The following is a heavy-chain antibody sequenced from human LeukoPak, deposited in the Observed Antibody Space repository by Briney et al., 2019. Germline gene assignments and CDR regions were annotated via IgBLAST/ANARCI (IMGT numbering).Heavy chain of an antibody. CDR2: ISGSGGSI. CDR3: AKGTNWNYYFDY. V-gene: IGHV3-23*01. J-gene: IGHJ4*02. Sequence: GRSLRLSRAASRFTLSSYAMSWVRQAPGQGLGWVSAISGSGGSIYYADSVKGRFTFTRDNSKNTLYLQMNSLRAEDTAVYYCAKGTNWNYYFDYWGQGTLVTVSS. D-gene: IGHD1-7*01. CDR1: RFTLSSYA.